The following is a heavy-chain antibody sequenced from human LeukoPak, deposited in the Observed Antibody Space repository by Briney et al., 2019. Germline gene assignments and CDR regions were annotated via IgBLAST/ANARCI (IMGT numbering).Heavy chain of an antibody. J-gene: IGHJ5*02. CDR2: IIPIFGTA. CDR3: ARDLPLGYCSSTSCYKGWFDP. V-gene: IGHV1-69*01. CDR1: GGTFSSYA. Sequence: SVKVSCKASGGTFSSYAISWVRQAPGQGLEWMGGIIPIFGTANYVQKFQGRVTITADESTSTAYMELSSLRSEDTAVYYCARDLPLGYCSSTSCYKGWFDPWGQGTLVTVSS. D-gene: IGHD2-2*02.